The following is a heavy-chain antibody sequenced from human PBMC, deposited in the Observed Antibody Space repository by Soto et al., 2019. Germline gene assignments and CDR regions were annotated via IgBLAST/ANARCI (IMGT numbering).Heavy chain of an antibody. CDR1: GGSISSSSYY. Sequence: SETLSLTCTVSGGSISSSSYYWGWIRQPPGKGLEWIGSIYYSGSTYYNPSLKSRVTISVDTSKNQFSLKLSSVTAADTAVYYCASIGSWFLSSPHIHFDYWGQGTLVTVSS. V-gene: IGHV4-39*01. D-gene: IGHD6-13*01. CDR3: ASIGSWFLSSPHIHFDY. CDR2: IYYSGST. J-gene: IGHJ4*02.